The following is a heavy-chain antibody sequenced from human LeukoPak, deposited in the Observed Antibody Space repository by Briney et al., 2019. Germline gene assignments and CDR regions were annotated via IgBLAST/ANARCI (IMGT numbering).Heavy chain of an antibody. J-gene: IGHJ6*02. Sequence: GSLRLSCAASGFTFSSYAMSWIRQPPGKGLEWIGEINHSGSTNYNPSLKSRVTISVDTSKNQFSLKLSSVTAADTAVYYCARVCSSTSCYAMVHYYYGMDVWGQGTTVTVSS. CDR3: ARVCSSTSCYAMVHYYYGMDV. D-gene: IGHD2-2*01. V-gene: IGHV4-34*01. CDR2: INHSGST. CDR1: GFTFSSYA.